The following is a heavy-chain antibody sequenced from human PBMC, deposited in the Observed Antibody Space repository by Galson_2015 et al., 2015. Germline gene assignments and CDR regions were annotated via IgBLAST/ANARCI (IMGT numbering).Heavy chain of an antibody. Sequence: SLRLSCAGSGFTFNSYAMTWVRQAPGKGLEWVSTISFSGGNTYYADSVKGRFTISIDNSKNTLYLQMNRLRDEDTAVYYCAKTKCSNTNRYVPYYYYNMDVWGQGTPVTVSS. CDR2: ISFSGGNT. CDR1: GFTFNSYA. J-gene: IGHJ6*02. CDR3: AKTKCSNTNRYVPYYYYNMDV. D-gene: IGHD2-2*01. V-gene: IGHV3-23*01.